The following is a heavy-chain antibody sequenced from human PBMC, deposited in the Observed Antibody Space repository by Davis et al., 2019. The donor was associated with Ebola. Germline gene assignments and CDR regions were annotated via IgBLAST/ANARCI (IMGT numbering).Heavy chain of an antibody. CDR2: ISAYNGNT. D-gene: IGHD6-13*01. V-gene: IGHV1-18*01. CDR3: ARDRGMIAAAGTVDY. CDR1: GGTFSSYG. J-gene: IGHJ4*02. Sequence: ASVKVSCKASGGTFSSYGISWVRQAPGQGLEWMGWISAYNGNTNYAQKLQGRVTMTTDTSTSTAYMELRSLRSDDTAVYYCARDRGMIAAAGTVDYWGQGTLVTVSS.